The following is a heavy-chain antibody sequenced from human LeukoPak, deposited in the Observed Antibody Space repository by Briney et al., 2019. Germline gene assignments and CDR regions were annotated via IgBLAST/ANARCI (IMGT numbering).Heavy chain of an antibody. CDR1: GGSISGSY. CDR2: MYNSGST. V-gene: IGHV4-59*01. CDR3: ARGIESYGDYGY. Sequence: SETLSLTCTISGGSISGSYWSWIRQPPGKGLEWIAYMYNSGSTNYNPSLKSRVTISIDTSKNQFSLKLSSLTAADTAIYYCARGIESYGDYGYWGQGILVTVSS. J-gene: IGHJ4*02. D-gene: IGHD4-17*01.